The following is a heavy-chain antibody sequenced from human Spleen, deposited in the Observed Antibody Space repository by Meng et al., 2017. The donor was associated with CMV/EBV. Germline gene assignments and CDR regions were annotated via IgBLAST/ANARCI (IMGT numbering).Heavy chain of an antibody. CDR2: IWNDGRDN. J-gene: IGHJ4*02. CDR1: GLTFNDFG. D-gene: IGHD2-2*01. CDR3: VKSNGGRHCTSTSCRRYFDY. V-gene: IGHV3-30*02. Sequence: GESLKISCAASGLTFNDFGMHWVRQASGKGLEWVAFIWNDGRDNYYADSVKGRFTIARDNSKNSLYLQLNTLRTEDTALYYCVKSNGGRHCTSTSCRRYFDYWGQGTLVTVSS.